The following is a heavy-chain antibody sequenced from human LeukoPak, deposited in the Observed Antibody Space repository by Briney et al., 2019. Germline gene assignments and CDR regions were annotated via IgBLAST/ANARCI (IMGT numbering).Heavy chain of an antibody. CDR3: LSVQRHIAWYWFDP. D-gene: IGHD6-13*01. CDR2: IYYSGST. Sequence: PSETLSLTCTVSGCSISSYYWSWIRQPPGKGLEWVRYIYYSGSTNYNPSLKSRVTISVDTSKNQFSLKLSDETAADTAVYYCLSVQRHIAWYWFDPWGWGTLVTVST. V-gene: IGHV4-59*01. CDR1: GCSISSYY. J-gene: IGHJ5*02.